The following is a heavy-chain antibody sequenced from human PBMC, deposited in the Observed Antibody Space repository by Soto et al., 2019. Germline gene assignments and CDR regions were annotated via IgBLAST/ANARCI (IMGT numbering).Heavy chain of an antibody. Sequence: SETLSLTCTVSGGSISSSSYYWGWIRQPPGKGLEWIGSIYYSGSTYYNPSLKSRVTISVDTSKNQFSLKLSSVTAADTAVYYCAREVLRLVPNMDVWGKGTTVTVSS. CDR2: IYYSGST. CDR1: GGSISSSSYY. J-gene: IGHJ6*03. CDR3: AREVLRLVPNMDV. V-gene: IGHV4-39*02. D-gene: IGHD3-3*01.